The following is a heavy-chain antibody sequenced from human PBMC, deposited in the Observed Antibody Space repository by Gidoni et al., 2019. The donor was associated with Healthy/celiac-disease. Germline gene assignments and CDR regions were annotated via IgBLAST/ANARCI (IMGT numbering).Heavy chain of an antibody. J-gene: IGHJ3*02. V-gene: IGHV3-33*01. Sequence: QVQLVESGGGVVQPGRSLRLSCAASGFTFSSYGMHWVRQAPGKGLEWVAVIWYDGSNKYYADSVKGRFTISRDNSKNTLYLQMNSLRAEDTAVYYCARDRMFSSWYGAWARSGAFDIWGQGTMVTVSS. CDR3: ARDRMFSSWYGAWARSGAFDI. CDR1: GFTFSSYG. CDR2: IWYDGSNK. D-gene: IGHD6-13*01.